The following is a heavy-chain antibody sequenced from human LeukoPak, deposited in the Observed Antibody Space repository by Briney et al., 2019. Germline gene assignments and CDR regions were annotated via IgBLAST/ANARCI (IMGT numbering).Heavy chain of an antibody. CDR3: ARVSSVHWYFDL. CDR2: ISSSGSTI. Sequence: GGSLRLSCAASGFTFSDYYMSWIRQAPGKGLEWVSYISSSGSTIYYADSVKGRFTISRDNDKNSLYLQMNSLRAEDTAVYYCARVSSVHWYFDLWGRGTLVTVSS. V-gene: IGHV3-11*01. CDR1: GFTFSDYY. J-gene: IGHJ2*01.